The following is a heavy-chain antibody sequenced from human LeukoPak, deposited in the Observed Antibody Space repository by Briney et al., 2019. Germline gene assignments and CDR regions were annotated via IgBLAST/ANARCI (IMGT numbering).Heavy chain of an antibody. D-gene: IGHD6-13*01. CDR1: GFTLSSSSM. CDR2: IYHSGST. V-gene: IGHV4-38-2*01. Sequence: PGGSLRLSCAASGFTLSSSSMNWVRQPPGKGLEWIGSIYHSGSTYYNPSLKSRVTISVDTSKNQFSPKLSSVTAADTAVYYCARVDSSNWYEYRGYFDYWGQGTLVTVSS. CDR3: ARVDSSNWYEYRGYFDY. J-gene: IGHJ4*02.